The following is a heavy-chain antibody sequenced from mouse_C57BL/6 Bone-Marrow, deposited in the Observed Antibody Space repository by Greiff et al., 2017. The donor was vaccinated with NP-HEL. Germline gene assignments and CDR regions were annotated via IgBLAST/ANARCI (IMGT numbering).Heavy chain of an antibody. CDR3: AKSLLD. Sequence: VQLQESGAELARPGASVKLSCKASGYTFTSYGISWVKQRTGQGLEWIGEIYPRSGNTYYNEKFEGKATLTADKSSSTAYMELRSLTSEDSAVYFCAKSLLDWGQGTLVTVSA. D-gene: IGHD2-12*01. CDR1: GYTFTSYG. J-gene: IGHJ3*01. V-gene: IGHV1-81*01. CDR2: IYPRSGNT.